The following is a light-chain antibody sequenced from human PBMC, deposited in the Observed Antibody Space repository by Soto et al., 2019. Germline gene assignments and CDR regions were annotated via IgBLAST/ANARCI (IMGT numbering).Light chain of an antibody. V-gene: IGKV1-27*01. Sequence: DIQLTQSPSSLSASVGDRVTITCRVSQGIRSYLNWYRQKPGKVPKRLIYSAANLQSGVPSRFSGSGSGTDFTLTISSRQPEDVATDYGQRTDNAPRTCGQGTKVEIK. J-gene: IGKJ1*01. CDR3: QRTDNAPRT. CDR2: SAA. CDR1: QGIRSY.